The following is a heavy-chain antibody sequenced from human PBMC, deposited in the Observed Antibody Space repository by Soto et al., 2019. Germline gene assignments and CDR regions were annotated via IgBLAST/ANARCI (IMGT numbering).Heavy chain of an antibody. Sequence: EVQLVESGGGLVQPGGSLRLSCAASGFTFSSYEMNWVRQAPGKGLEWVSYISSSGSTIYYADSVKGRFTISRDNAKNSLYLQMNSLRAEDTAVYYCARDKAVAGTHATDYYYYGMDVWGQGTTVTVSS. D-gene: IGHD6-19*01. V-gene: IGHV3-48*03. CDR2: ISSSGSTI. CDR1: GFTFSSYE. CDR3: ARDKAVAGTHATDYYYYGMDV. J-gene: IGHJ6*02.